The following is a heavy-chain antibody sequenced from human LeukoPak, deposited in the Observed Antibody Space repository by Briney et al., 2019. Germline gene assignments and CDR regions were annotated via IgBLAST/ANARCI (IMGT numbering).Heavy chain of an antibody. D-gene: IGHD3-16*01. Sequence: GASVKVSCKASGYTFTGYYMHWVRQAPGQGLEWMGWISTYNGNTNYAQNLQGRVTMTTDTPTSTAYMELRSLKSDDTAVYYCARDGGYFDYWGQGTLVTVSS. CDR1: GYTFTGYY. V-gene: IGHV1-18*04. J-gene: IGHJ4*02. CDR2: ISTYNGNT. CDR3: ARDGGYFDY.